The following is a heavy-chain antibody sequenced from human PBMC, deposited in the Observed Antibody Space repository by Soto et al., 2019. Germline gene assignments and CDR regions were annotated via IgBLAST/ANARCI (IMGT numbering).Heavy chain of an antibody. CDR1: GFTFKTYS. CDR2: ISETSIAI. J-gene: IGHJ4*02. CDR3: ATLQLGREEVFDS. Sequence: PGGSLRLSCAASGFTFKTYSMNWVRQAPGKGLEWVSYISETSIAIYYRDSVKGRFTISRDNAKNTLYLQTNSLRDEDTAVYYCATLQLGREEVFDSWGQGTLVTVSS. V-gene: IGHV3-48*02. D-gene: IGHD1-1*01.